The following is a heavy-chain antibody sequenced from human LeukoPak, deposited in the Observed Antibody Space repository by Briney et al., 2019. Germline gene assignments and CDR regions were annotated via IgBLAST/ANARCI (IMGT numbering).Heavy chain of an antibody. Sequence: GASVKVSCKTTGFTFSTSTIQWVRQARGQPLEWIGWVLDNENPRYTQKFQGRLTLTRDMSTSTAYMELGGLTSEDTAIYYCAAERYSDGCCWFDPWGQGTLVTVSS. CDR3: AAERYSDGCCWFDP. V-gene: IGHV1-58*02. J-gene: IGHJ5*02. D-gene: IGHD1-26*01. CDR1: GFTFSTST. CDR2: VLDNENP.